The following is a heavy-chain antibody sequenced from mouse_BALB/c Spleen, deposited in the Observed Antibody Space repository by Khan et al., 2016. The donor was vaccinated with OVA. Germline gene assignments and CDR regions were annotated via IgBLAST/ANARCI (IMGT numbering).Heavy chain of an antibody. CDR2: IYPSDSYT. CDR3: TREGVDGSSCAY. V-gene: IGHV1-69*02. J-gene: IGHJ3*01. Sequence: QVQLQQPGTELVRPGASVKLSCKASGYTFTNYWINWVKQRPGQGLEWIGNIYPSDSYTNYNQKFKDKATLTVDKSSSIASMQLSSPTSEDSAVYYCTREGVDGSSCAYWGQGTLVTVSA. D-gene: IGHD2-3*01. CDR1: GYTFTNYW.